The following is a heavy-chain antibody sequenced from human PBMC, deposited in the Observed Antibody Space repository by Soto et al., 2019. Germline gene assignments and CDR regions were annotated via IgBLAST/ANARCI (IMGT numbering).Heavy chain of an antibody. CDR1: GVSISSGGYS. CDR3: AAGGGLPRYY. CDR2: IYHIGST. Sequence: QLQLQESGSGLVKPSQTLSLTCAVSGVSISSGGYSWSWIRQPPGKGLEWIGYIYHIGSTYYNPSIKSRVTISVDRSKNQFSLKLSSVTAADTAVYYCAAGGGLPRYYWGQGTLVTVSS. V-gene: IGHV4-30-2*01. D-gene: IGHD5-12*01. J-gene: IGHJ4*02.